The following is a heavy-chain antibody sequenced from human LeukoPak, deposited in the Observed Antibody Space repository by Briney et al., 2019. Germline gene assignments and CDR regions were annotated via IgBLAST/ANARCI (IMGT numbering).Heavy chain of an antibody. D-gene: IGHD3-10*01. Sequence: PGGSLRLSCAASGFTFSSYSMNWVRQAPGKGLGWVSYISSSSSTIYYADSVKGRFTISRDNAKNSLYLQMNSLRAEDTAVYYCARDLGLGEDWGQGALVTVSS. V-gene: IGHV3-48*01. CDR1: GFTFSSYS. CDR2: ISSSSSTI. J-gene: IGHJ4*02. CDR3: ARDLGLGED.